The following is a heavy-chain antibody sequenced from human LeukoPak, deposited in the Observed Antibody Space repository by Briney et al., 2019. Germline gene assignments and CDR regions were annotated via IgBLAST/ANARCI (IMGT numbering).Heavy chain of an antibody. Sequence: ASVTVSRKASGYTFTGYYMHWVRQAPGQGLEWMGWINPNSGGTNYAQKFQGMLTLTSDTSISTAYMELSRLRSDHTAVYYCARAGSLRYFDWLSGIYFDYWGQGTLVTVSS. CDR1: GYTFTGYY. V-gene: IGHV1-2*02. CDR3: ARAGSLRYFDWLSGIYFDY. J-gene: IGHJ4*02. D-gene: IGHD3-9*01. CDR2: INPNSGGT.